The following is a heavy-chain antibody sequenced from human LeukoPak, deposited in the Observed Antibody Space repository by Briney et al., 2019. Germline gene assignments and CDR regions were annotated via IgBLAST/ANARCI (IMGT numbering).Heavy chain of an antibody. CDR3: ARDLWDHYYGSGSYLSGFDP. CDR1: GYTFTGYY. V-gene: IGHV1-2*02. Sequence: ASVKVSCKASGYTFTGYYMHWVRQAPGQGLEWMGWINPNSGGTNYAQKFQGRVTMTRDTSISTAYMELSRLRSDDTAVYYCARDLWDHYYGSGSYLSGFDPWGQGTLVTVSS. CDR2: INPNSGGT. J-gene: IGHJ5*02. D-gene: IGHD3-10*01.